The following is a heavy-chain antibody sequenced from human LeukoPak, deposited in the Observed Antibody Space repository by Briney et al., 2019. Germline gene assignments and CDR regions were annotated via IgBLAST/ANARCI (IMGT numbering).Heavy chain of an antibody. Sequence: SETLSLTCAVYGGSFSGYYWSWIRQPPGKGLEWIGEINHSGSTNYNPSLKSRVTISVDTSKNQFSLKLSSVTAADTAVYYCALSLIRLGVKKWGQGTLVTVSS. J-gene: IGHJ4*02. CDR2: INHSGST. D-gene: IGHD3-16*01. CDR1: GGSFSGYY. CDR3: ALSLIRLGVKK. V-gene: IGHV4-34*01.